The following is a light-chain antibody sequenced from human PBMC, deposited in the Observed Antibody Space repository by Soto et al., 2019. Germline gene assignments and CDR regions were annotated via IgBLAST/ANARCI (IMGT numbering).Light chain of an antibody. CDR1: QSISGW. CDR3: QQYSTFWT. J-gene: IGKJ1*01. Sequence: DIQMTQSPATLSASVEDLVTFPFRSSQSISGWLAWYQQKPGKAPKLLIYKVSSLEIGVPSRFSGSGSGTEFTLTINGLQPDDFATYYCQQYSTFWTFGQGTKV. V-gene: IGKV1-5*03. CDR2: KVS.